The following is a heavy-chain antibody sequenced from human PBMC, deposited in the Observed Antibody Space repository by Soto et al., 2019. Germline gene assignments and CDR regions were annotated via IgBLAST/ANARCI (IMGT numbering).Heavy chain of an antibody. CDR1: GFTFSSYW. D-gene: IGHD3-3*01. CDR3: ARDPFWSGLLMDV. V-gene: IGHV3-74*01. J-gene: IGHJ6*02. Sequence: GGSLRLSCAASGFTFSSYWMHWVRQAPGKGLVWVSRINSDGSSTSYADSVKGRFTISRDNAKNTLYLQMSSLRADDMAVYYCARDPFWSGLLMDVWGQGTTVTVSS. CDR2: INSDGSST.